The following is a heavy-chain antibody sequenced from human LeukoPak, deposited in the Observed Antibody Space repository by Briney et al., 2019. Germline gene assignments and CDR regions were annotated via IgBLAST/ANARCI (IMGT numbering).Heavy chain of an antibody. V-gene: IGHV4-4*07. J-gene: IGHJ4*02. Sequence: PSETLSLTCTVSGLSINPYYWTWIRQPAGKGLEWIGRIISTTGSANYTPSLKSRVTMSVDTSKNQFSLELTSVTAADTAVYYCMKDGPSWGLLWGLGTLVTVSS. CDR1: GLSINPYY. D-gene: IGHD3-16*01. CDR3: MKDGPSWGLL. CDR2: IISTTGSA.